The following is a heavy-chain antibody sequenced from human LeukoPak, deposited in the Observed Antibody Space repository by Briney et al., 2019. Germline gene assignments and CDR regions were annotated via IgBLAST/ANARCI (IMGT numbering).Heavy chain of an antibody. CDR2: ISYDGSNK. CDR1: GFTFSSYA. V-gene: IGHV3-30-3*01. Sequence: PGGSLRLFCAASGFTFSSYAMHWVRQAPGKGLEWVAVISYDGSNKYYADSVKGRFTISRDNSKNTLYLQMNSLRAEDTAVYYCARDRPRGITIFGVVINGMDVWGQGTTVTVSS. CDR3: ARDRPRGITIFGVVINGMDV. J-gene: IGHJ6*02. D-gene: IGHD3-3*01.